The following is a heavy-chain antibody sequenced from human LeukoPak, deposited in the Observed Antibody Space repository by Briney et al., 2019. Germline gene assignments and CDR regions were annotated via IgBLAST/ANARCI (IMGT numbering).Heavy chain of an antibody. J-gene: IGHJ4*02. CDR2: IYYSGST. V-gene: IGHV4-39*01. CDR3: AAVPAAEGIIDY. Sequence: SETLSLTCTVSGGSISSSSYYWGWIRQPPGKGLEWIGSIYYSGSTYYNPSLKSRVTISVDTSKNQFSLKLSSVTAADTAVYYCAAVPAAEGIIDYWGQGTLVTVSS. D-gene: IGHD2-2*01. CDR1: GGSISSSSYY.